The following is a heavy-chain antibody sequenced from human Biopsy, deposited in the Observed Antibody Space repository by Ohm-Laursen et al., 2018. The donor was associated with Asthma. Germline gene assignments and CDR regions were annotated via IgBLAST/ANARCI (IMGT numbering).Heavy chain of an antibody. CDR1: GGSFTSSDYY. CDR2: IYYSGYS. CDR3: ARISRGVRIGPDS. Sequence: TLSLTCTVSGGSFTSSDYYWAWIRQTPGKGLEWIGYIYYSGYSNYRPSLKSRVSISVDTSKKQFSLKLASVTAADTAVYYCARISRGVRIGPDSWGQGTLVTVSS. D-gene: IGHD3-10*01. J-gene: IGHJ4*02. V-gene: IGHV4-30-4*08.